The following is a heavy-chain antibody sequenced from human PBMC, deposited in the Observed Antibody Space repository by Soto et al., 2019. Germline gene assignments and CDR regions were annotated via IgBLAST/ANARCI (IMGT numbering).Heavy chain of an antibody. Sequence: GGPLRLSCAASGFTFSSYSMNWVRQAPGKGLEWVSSISSSSSYIYYADSVKGRFTISRDNAKNSLYLQMNSLRAEDTAVYYCARDVYRYSSSSPEDVWGQGATVTVSS. CDR1: GFTFSSYS. CDR2: ISSSSSYI. CDR3: ARDVYRYSSSSPEDV. V-gene: IGHV3-21*01. D-gene: IGHD6-6*01. J-gene: IGHJ6*02.